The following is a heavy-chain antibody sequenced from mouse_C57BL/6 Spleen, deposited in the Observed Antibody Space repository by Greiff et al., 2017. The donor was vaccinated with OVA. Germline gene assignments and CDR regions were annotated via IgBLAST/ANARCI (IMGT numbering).Heavy chain of an antibody. CDR2: ISYDGSN. Sequence: ESGPGLVKPSQSLSLTCSVTGYSITSGYYWNWIRQFPGNKLEWMGYISYDGSNNYNPSLKNRISITRDTSKNQFFLKLNSVTTEDTATYYCARDLYGYDGGYFDYWGQGTTLTVSS. J-gene: IGHJ2*01. V-gene: IGHV3-6*01. CDR1: GYSITSGYY. CDR3: ARDLYGYDGGYFDY. D-gene: IGHD2-2*01.